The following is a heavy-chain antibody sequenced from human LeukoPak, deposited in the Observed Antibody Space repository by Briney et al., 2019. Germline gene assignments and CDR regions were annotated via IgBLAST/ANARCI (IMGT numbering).Heavy chain of an antibody. CDR3: ATGRDGYNSEYFQH. V-gene: IGHV1-69*01. D-gene: IGHD5-24*01. Sequence: GSSVKVSCKASVGTFSSYAISWVRQAPGQGLEWMGGIIPIFGTVNYAQKFQGRVTITADESTSTAYMELSSLRSEDTAVYFCATGRDGYNSEYFQHWGQGTLVTVSS. CDR2: IIPIFGTV. CDR1: VGTFSSYA. J-gene: IGHJ1*01.